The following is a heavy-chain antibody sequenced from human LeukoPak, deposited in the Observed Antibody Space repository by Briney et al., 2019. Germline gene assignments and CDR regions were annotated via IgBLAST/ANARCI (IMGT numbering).Heavy chain of an antibody. J-gene: IGHJ4*02. CDR2: IIPIFGTA. V-gene: IGHV1-69*05. Sequence: SVKVSCKASGYTFTSYGISWVRQAPGQGLEWMGGIIPIFGTANYAQKFQGRVTITTDESTSTAYMELSSLRSEDTAVYYCSYSNYPFDYWGQGTLVTVSS. CDR3: SYSNYPFDY. CDR1: GYTFTSYG. D-gene: IGHD4-11*01.